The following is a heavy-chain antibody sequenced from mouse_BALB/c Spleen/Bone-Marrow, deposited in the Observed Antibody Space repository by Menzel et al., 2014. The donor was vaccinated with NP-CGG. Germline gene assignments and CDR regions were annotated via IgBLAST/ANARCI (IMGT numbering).Heavy chain of an antibody. D-gene: IGHD1-1*01. J-gene: IGHJ3*01. CDR2: IDPANGNT. CDR3: ASYYYGSYGFAY. CDR1: GFNIKDTY. V-gene: IGHV14-3*02. Sequence: EVQLQQSGAELVKTGASVKLSCTASGFNIKDTYMHWVKQRPEQGLEWIGRIDPANGNTKYDPKFQGKATITADTSSNTAYLRLSSLTSEDTAVYYCASYYYGSYGFAYWGQGTLVTVSA.